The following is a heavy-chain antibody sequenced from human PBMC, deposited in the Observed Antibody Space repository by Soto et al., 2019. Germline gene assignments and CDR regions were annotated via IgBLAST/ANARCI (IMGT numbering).Heavy chain of an antibody. CDR1: RDTFTSYY. CDR3: ARSSGGNFGIIIEGTNWFAP. V-gene: IGHV1-46*01. D-gene: IGHD1-26*01. J-gene: IGHJ5*02. CDR2: INPHGGST. Sequence: ASVKDSCKAPRDTFTSYYINWVRQAPGQGLEWMGVINPHGGSTAYAQKFKGRVTLARDTSASTVYMEVSSLTSEDTAMYYCARSSGGNFGIIIEGTNWFAPWGQGPMGTVSS.